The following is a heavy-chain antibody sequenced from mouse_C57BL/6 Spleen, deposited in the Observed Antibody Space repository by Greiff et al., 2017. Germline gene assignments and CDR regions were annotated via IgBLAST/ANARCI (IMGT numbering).Heavy chain of an antibody. CDR3: AKSNFGPFAY. V-gene: IGHV5-17*01. D-gene: IGHD3-1*01. CDR1: GFTFSDYG. CDR2: ISSGSSTI. Sequence: VQLKESGGGLVKPGGSLKLSCAASGFTFSDYGMHWVRQAPEKGLEWVAYISSGSSTIYYADTVKGRFTISRDNAKNTLFLQMTSLRSEDTAMYYCAKSNFGPFAYWGQGTLVTVSA. J-gene: IGHJ3*01.